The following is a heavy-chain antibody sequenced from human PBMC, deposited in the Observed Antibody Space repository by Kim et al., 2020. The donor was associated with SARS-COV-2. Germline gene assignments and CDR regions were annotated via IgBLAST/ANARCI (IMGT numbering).Heavy chain of an antibody. CDR3: ARDPYDYDSSCYYYEGYYFDY. CDR2: IIPILGIA. V-gene: IGHV1-69*04. Sequence: SVKVSCKASGGTFSSYAISWVRQAPGQGLEWMGRIIPILGIANYAQKFQGRVTITADKSTSTAYMELSSLRSEDTAVYYCARDPYDYDSSCYYYEGYYFDYWGQGTLVTVSS. D-gene: IGHD3-22*01. CDR1: GGTFSSYA. J-gene: IGHJ4*02.